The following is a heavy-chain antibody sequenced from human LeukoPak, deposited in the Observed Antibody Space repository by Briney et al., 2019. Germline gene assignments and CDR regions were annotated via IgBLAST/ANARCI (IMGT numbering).Heavy chain of an antibody. CDR1: GGSFSGYY. CDR3: ARHPYYYDSSGYFLRGNWLDP. Sequence: SETLSLTCAVYGGSFSGYYWSWIRQPPGKGLEWIGEINHSGSTNYNPSPKSRVTISVDTSKNQFSLKLSSVTAADTAVYYCARHPYYYDSSGYFLRGNWLDPWGQGTLVTVSS. V-gene: IGHV4-34*01. D-gene: IGHD3-22*01. CDR2: INHSGST. J-gene: IGHJ5*02.